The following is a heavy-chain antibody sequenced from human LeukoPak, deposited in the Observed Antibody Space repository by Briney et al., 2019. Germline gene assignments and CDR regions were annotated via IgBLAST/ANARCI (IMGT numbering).Heavy chain of an antibody. D-gene: IGHD1-26*01. Sequence: ASVKVSCKASGYTFTSYGISWVRQAPGQGLEWMGWISAYNGDTNYAQKFQGRVTMTTDTSTSTTYMELRSLRSDDTAVYYCARCSGTYKGDPIDYWGQGTLVTVSS. CDR1: GYTFTSYG. CDR2: ISAYNGDT. V-gene: IGHV1-18*01. CDR3: ARCSGTYKGDPIDY. J-gene: IGHJ4*02.